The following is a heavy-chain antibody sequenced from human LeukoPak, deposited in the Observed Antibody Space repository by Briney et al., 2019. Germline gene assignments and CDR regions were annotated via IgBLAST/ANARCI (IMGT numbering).Heavy chain of an antibody. CDR3: ASSHGSYGYPVPYYGMDV. Sequence: GGSLRLSCAASGFTFGSYSMNWVRQAPGKGLEWVSSISSSSSHIYYADSVKGRFTISRDNAKNSLYLQMNSLRAEDTAVYYCASSHGSYGYPVPYYGMDVWGQGTTVTVSS. J-gene: IGHJ6*02. CDR2: ISSSSSHI. V-gene: IGHV3-21*01. D-gene: IGHD5-18*01. CDR1: GFTFGSYS.